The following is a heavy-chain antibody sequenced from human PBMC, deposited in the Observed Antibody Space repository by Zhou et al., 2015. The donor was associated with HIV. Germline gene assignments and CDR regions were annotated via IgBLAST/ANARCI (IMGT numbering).Heavy chain of an antibody. J-gene: IGHJ5*02. CDR2: IIPIFGTA. Sequence: QVQLVQSGAEVKKPGSSVKVSCKASGGTFSSYAISWVRQAPGQGLEWMGGIIPIFGTANYAQKFQGRVTITADESTSTAYMELSSLRSEDTAVYYCAREEADYYDSSGSIGRWFDPWGQGTLVTVSS. CDR1: GGTFSSYA. D-gene: IGHD3-22*01. V-gene: IGHV1-69*01. CDR3: AREEADYYDSSGSIGRWFDP.